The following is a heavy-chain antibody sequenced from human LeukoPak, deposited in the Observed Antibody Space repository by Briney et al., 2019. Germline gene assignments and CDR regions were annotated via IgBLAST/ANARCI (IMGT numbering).Heavy chain of an antibody. J-gene: IGHJ3*02. V-gene: IGHV4-31*03. CDR3: ARARYVNSFYAFDI. CDR1: GGSINSGGYY. Sequence: PSETLSLTCTVSGGSINSGGYYWSWIRQHPGKGLEWIGYIYYSGSTYYNPSLKSRGTISVDTSKNQFFLKLSSVTAADTAVYYCARARYVNSFYAFDIWGQGTLVTVSS. CDR2: IYYSGST. D-gene: IGHD3-9*01.